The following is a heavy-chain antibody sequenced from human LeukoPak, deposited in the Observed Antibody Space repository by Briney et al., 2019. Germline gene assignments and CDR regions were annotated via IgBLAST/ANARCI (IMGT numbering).Heavy chain of an antibody. CDR1: GFTFSSYG. CDR2: ISYDGSNK. D-gene: IGHD4-17*01. Sequence: PGGSLRLSCAASGFTFSSYGMHWVRQAPGKGLEWVAVISYDGSNKYYADSVKGRFTISRDNSKNTLYLQMNSLRAEDTAVYYCAKLGLYGDYFDYWGQGTLVTVSS. CDR3: AKLGLYGDYFDY. V-gene: IGHV3-30*18. J-gene: IGHJ4*02.